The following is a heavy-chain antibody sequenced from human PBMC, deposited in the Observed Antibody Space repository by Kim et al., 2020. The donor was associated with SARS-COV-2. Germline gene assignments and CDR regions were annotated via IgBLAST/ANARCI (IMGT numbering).Heavy chain of an antibody. Sequence: ASVKVSCKASGYTFTSYYMHWVRQAPGQGLEWMGIINPSGGSTSYAQKFQGRVTMTRDTSTSTVYMELSSLRSEDTAVYYCARGSGGYGGRDAFDIWGQGTMVTVSS. J-gene: IGHJ3*02. D-gene: IGHD4-17*01. CDR2: INPSGGST. CDR3: ARGSGGYGGRDAFDI. CDR1: GYTFTSYY. V-gene: IGHV1-46*01.